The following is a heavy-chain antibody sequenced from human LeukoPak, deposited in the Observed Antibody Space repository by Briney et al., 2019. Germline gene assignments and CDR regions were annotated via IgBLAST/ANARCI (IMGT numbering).Heavy chain of an antibody. V-gene: IGHV3-21*01. CDR1: GFTFSTYS. D-gene: IGHD4-17*01. Sequence: GGSLRLSCAASGFTFSTYSMNWVRQAPGKGLEWVSSISSGSSYISYADSVKGRFTVSRDNAKNSLYLQMNSLRAEDTAVYYCASIYGDHAVDFWGQGTTVTVSS. J-gene: IGHJ6*02. CDR3: ASIYGDHAVDF. CDR2: ISSGSSYI.